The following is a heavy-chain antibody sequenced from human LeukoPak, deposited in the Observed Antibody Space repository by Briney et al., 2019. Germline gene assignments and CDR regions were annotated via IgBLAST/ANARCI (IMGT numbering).Heavy chain of an antibody. CDR2: ISYSGST. Sequence: PSETLSLTCTVSGGSISSSSYYWGWIRQPPGKGLEWIGSISYSGSTNYNPSLKSRVTISVDTSKNQFSLKLSSVTAADTAVYYCASDGSSGWTGFGYWGQGTLVTVSS. CDR3: ASDGSSGWTGFGY. CDR1: GGSISSSSYY. V-gene: IGHV4-39*07. J-gene: IGHJ4*02. D-gene: IGHD6-19*01.